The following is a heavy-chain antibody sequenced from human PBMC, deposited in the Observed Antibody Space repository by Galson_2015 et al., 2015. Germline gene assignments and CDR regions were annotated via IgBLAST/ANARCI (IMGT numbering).Heavy chain of an antibody. CDR2: IYWDDDK. Sequence: PALVKPTQTLTLTCTFSGFSLSTSGVGVGWIRQPPGKALEWLALIYWDDDKRYSPSLKSRLTITKDTSKNQVVLTMTNMDPVDTATYYCAHRRDPDVDTAMDAYFDYWGQGTLVTVSS. D-gene: IGHD5-18*01. CDR1: GFSLSTSGVG. CDR3: AHRRDPDVDTAMDAYFDY. V-gene: IGHV2-5*02. J-gene: IGHJ4*02.